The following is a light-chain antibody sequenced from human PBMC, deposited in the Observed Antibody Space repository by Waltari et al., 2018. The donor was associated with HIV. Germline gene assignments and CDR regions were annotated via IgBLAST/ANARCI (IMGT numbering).Light chain of an antibody. CDR2: SNN. CDR1: HSHIGTDV. Sequence: QSVLTQPPSASGTPGQRVTISCSGSHSHIGTDVVNWYQQLPGTAPKLLIYSNNHRPSGVPDRFSGSKSGTSASLAISGLQSEDEAAYYCAAWDDSLNALLFGGGTKLTVL. V-gene: IGLV1-44*01. CDR3: AAWDDSLNALL. J-gene: IGLJ2*01.